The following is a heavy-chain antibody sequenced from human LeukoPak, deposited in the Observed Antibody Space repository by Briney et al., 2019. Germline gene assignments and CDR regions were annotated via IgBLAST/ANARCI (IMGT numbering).Heavy chain of an antibody. CDR3: ARGKGRDSRLRLGEFHY. CDR2: INHSGST. Sequence: PSETLSLTSTVSGGSVTSFHWSWIRQPPGKGLEWIGEINHSGSTNYNPSLKSRVTISVDTSKNQFSLKLSSVTAADTAVYYCARGKGRDSRLRLGEFHYWGQGTLVTVSS. J-gene: IGHJ4*02. CDR1: GGSVTSFH. D-gene: IGHD3-16*01. V-gene: IGHV4-34*01.